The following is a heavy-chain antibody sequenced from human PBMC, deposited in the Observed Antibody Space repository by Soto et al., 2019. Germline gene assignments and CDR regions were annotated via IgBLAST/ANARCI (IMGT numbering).Heavy chain of an antibody. CDR1: GYSFTTSG. CDR3: ARRLYGDYHY. V-gene: IGHV1-18*01. J-gene: IGHJ4*02. CDR2: ISTYNGNT. D-gene: IGHD4-17*01. Sequence: QAQLVQSGAEVKEPGASVKVSCKASGYSFTTSGITWVRQAPGQGLEWMGWISTYNGNTNYAQKLQDRVTLTTDTSTITAYMELRSLRSDDTAVYYCARRLYGDYHYWGQGTLVTVSS.